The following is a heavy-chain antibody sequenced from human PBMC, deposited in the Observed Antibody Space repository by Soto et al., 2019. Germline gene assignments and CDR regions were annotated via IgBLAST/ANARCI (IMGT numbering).Heavy chain of an antibody. D-gene: IGHD3-22*01. V-gene: IGHV3-33*08. CDR3: ASSDSSGYYGFNY. CDR2: IWYDGSNK. Sequence: PGGSLRLSCAASGFTFSSYGMHWVRQAPGKGLEWVAVIWYDGSNKYYADSVKGRFTISRDNSKNTLYLQMNSLRAEDTAVYYCASSDSSGYYGFNYWGQGTLVTVSS. J-gene: IGHJ4*02. CDR1: GFTFSSYG.